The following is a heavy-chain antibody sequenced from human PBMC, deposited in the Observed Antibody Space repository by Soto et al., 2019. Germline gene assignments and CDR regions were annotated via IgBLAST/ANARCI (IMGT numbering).Heavy chain of an antibody. D-gene: IGHD6-19*01. V-gene: IGHV3-73*01. Sequence: EVQLVESGGGLVQPGGSLKLSCAASGFTFSGSAMHWVRQASGKGLEWVGRIRSRVNSYAKAYAASVKGRFTISRDDSKNKAYMQMNSLKAADTAVYYWTRHVPASEGSVYWGQGTLVTVSS. J-gene: IGHJ4*02. CDR1: GFTFSGSA. CDR3: TRHVPASEGSVY. CDR2: IRSRVNSYAK.